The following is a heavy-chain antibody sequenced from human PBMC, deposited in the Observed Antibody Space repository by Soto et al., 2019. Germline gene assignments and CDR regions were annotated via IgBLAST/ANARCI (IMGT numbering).Heavy chain of an antibody. J-gene: IGHJ6*02. CDR2: IGASGSPI. V-gene: IGHV3-11*01. D-gene: IGHD3-10*01. Sequence: QMQLVQSGGGLVKPGGSLRLSCAASGFSFSDYYMSWIRRAPGKGLEWVSYIGASGSPIYFGASVKGRFSIYRDNTNNSLYLQMNSLRPEDTAVYYCARGTYGMDVWGQGTTVIVSS. CDR3: ARGTYGMDV. CDR1: GFSFSDYY.